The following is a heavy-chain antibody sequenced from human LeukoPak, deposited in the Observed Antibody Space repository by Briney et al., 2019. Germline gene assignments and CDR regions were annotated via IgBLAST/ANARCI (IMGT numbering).Heavy chain of an antibody. D-gene: IGHD6-13*01. J-gene: IGHJ4*02. CDR1: GYSISSGYY. CDR3: ARLAAAASFDY. V-gene: IGHV4-38-2*02. CDR2: IYHSGST. Sequence: SETLPLTCTVSGYSISSGYYWGWIRQPPGKGLEWIGSIYHSGSTNYNPSLKSRVTISVDKSKNQFSLKLSSVTAADTAVYYCARLAAAASFDYWGQGTLVTVSS.